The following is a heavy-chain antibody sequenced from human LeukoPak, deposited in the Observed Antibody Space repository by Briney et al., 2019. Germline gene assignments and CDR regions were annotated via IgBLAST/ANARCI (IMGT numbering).Heavy chain of an antibody. D-gene: IGHD6-19*01. CDR2: INPNSGGT. CDR1: GYTFTGYY. Sequence: ASVTVSCMASGYTFTGYYMHWVRQAPGQGLEWMGWINPNSGGTNYAQKFQGRVTMTRDTSISTAYMELSRLRSDDTAVYYCARGRGSGWYVGAFDIWGQGTMVTVSS. CDR3: ARGRGSGWYVGAFDI. V-gene: IGHV1-2*02. J-gene: IGHJ3*02.